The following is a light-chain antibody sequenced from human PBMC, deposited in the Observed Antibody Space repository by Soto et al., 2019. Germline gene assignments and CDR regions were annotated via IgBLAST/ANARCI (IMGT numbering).Light chain of an antibody. CDR1: SSNIGAGYD. CDR2: ADN. V-gene: IGLV1-40*01. Sequence: QSVLTQTPSVSGAPGQKITMSCTGSSSNIGAGYDVHWYQQVPGAAPRLLIYADNNRPSGVPDRFSASKSGTSASLVITGQDGDDEDNYYGQSYDSSLGGVIFGAGTKVTVL. CDR3: QSYDSSLGGVI. J-gene: IGLJ2*01.